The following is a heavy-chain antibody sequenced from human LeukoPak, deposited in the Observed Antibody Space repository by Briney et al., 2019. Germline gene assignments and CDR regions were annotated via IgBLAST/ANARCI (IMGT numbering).Heavy chain of an antibody. CDR1: GYTFTGYD. Sequence: GASVKVSCKASGYTFTGYDINWVRQATGQGLEWMGWMNPNSGNTGYAQKFQGRVTMTRNTSISTAYMELSSLRSEDTAVYYCARVYDSDYYFDYWGQGTLVTVSS. V-gene: IGHV1-8*01. D-gene: IGHD3-22*01. CDR2: MNPNSGNT. CDR3: ARVYDSDYYFDY. J-gene: IGHJ4*02.